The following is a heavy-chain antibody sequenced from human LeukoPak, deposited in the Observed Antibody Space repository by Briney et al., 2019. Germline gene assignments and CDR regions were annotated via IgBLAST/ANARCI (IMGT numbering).Heavy chain of an antibody. CDR1: GGSISSYY. V-gene: IGHV4-59*08. Sequence: SETLSLTCTVSGGSISSYYWSWIRQPPGKGLEWIGYIYYSGSTNYNPSLKSRVTISVDTSKNQFSLKLSSVTAADTAVYYCAGHAGGYSYGYTFDIWGQGTMVTVSS. CDR2: IYYSGST. CDR3: AGHAGGYSYGYTFDI. D-gene: IGHD5-18*01. J-gene: IGHJ3*02.